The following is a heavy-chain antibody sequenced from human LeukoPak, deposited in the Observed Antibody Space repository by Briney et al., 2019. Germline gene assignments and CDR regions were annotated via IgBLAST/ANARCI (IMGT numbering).Heavy chain of an antibody. CDR1: GFTFDDYA. CDR3: AKDMSPIVVVPAAPKGYYYYGMDV. J-gene: IGHJ6*02. V-gene: IGHV3-9*01. CDR2: ISWNSGSI. Sequence: PGRSLRLSCAASGFTFDDYAMHWVRQAPGKGLEWVSGISWNSGSIGYADSVKGRFTISRDNAKNSLYLQMNSLRAEDTALYYCAKDMSPIVVVPAAPKGYYYYGMDVWGQGTTVTVSS. D-gene: IGHD2-2*01.